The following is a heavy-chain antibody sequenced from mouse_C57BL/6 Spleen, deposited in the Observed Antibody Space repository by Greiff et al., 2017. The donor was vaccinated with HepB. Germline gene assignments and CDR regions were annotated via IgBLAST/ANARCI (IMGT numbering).Heavy chain of an antibody. D-gene: IGHD2-4*01. V-gene: IGHV1-81*01. CDR3: ARREDYDGIDV. Sequence: VQLQQSGAELARPGASVKLSCKASGYTFTSYGISWVKQRTGQGLEWIGEIYPRSGNTYYNEKFKGKATLTADKSSSTAYMELRSLTSEDSAVYFCARREDYDGIDVWGTGTTVTVSS. CDR1: GYTFTSYG. CDR2: IYPRSGNT. J-gene: IGHJ1*03.